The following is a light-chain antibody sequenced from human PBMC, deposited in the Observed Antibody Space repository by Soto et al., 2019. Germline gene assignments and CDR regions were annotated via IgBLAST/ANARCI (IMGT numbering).Light chain of an antibody. V-gene: IGLV1-47*01. J-gene: IGLJ2*01. CDR1: SGNIGSNY. CDR2: TNN. Sequence: QSVRTQPPTASGTPGQRDTTVCYGSSGNIGSNYVYWYQQLPGTAPKLLIYTNNQRPSGVPDRFSGSKSGTSASLAISGLRSEDEADYYCAAWDDSLSVLFGGGTKLTVL. CDR3: AAWDDSLSVL.